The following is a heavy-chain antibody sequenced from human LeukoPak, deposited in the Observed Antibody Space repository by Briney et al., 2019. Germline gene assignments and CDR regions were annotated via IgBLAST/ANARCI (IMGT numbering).Heavy chain of an antibody. CDR2: ISAYNGNT. J-gene: IGHJ6*03. CDR3: ARAQLVTGKPPGDYHYYMYV. D-gene: IGHD1-20*01. V-gene: IGHV1-18*01. CDR1: GYTFTSYG. Sequence: GASVKVSCKASGYTFTSYGISWVRQAPGQGLEWMGWISAYNGNTNYAQKLQGRVTMTTDTSTSTAYMELRSLRSDDTAVCYCARAQLVTGKPPGDYHYYMYVWGKGTTVTVSS.